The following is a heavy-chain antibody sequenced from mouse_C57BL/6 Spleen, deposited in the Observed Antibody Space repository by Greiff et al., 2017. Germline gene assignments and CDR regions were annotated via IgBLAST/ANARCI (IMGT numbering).Heavy chain of an antibody. D-gene: IGHD1-1*01. Sequence: EVQLQQSGPELVKPGASVKMSCKASGYTFTDYNMHWVKQSHGKSLEWIGYINPNNGGTSYNQKFKGKATLTVNKSSSTAYMELRSLTSEDSAVYYCARERNYGSSYGDAMDYWGQGTSVTVSS. J-gene: IGHJ4*01. CDR3: ARERNYGSSYGDAMDY. CDR2: INPNNGGT. CDR1: GYTFTDYN. V-gene: IGHV1-22*01.